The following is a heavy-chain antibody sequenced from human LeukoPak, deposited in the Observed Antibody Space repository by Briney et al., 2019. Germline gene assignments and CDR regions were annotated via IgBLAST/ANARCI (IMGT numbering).Heavy chain of an antibody. CDR1: GFTFSSYA. J-gene: IGHJ4*02. CDR3: ARERRYSSSWYSYSSGWYLDY. D-gene: IGHD6-13*01. V-gene: IGHV3-30*04. Sequence: GGSLRLSCAASGFTFSSYAMTWVRQAPGKGLEWVAVISYDGSNKYYADSVKGRFTISRDNSKNTLYLQMNSLRAEDTAVYYCARERRYSSSWYSYSSGWYLDYWGQGTLVTVSS. CDR2: ISYDGSNK.